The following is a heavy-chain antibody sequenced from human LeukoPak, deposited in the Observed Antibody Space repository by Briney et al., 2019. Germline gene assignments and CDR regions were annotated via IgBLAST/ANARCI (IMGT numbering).Heavy chain of an antibody. V-gene: IGHV3-48*01. CDR2: ISSSSSTI. CDR1: GFTFSSYS. Sequence: GGSLRLSCAASGFTFSSYSMNWVRQAPGKGLEGVSYISSSSSTIYYADSVKGRFTISRDNAKNSLYLQMNSLRAEDTAVYYCARSDCSSTSCFFDYWGQGTLVTVSS. CDR3: ARSDCSSTSCFFDY. J-gene: IGHJ4*02. D-gene: IGHD2-2*01.